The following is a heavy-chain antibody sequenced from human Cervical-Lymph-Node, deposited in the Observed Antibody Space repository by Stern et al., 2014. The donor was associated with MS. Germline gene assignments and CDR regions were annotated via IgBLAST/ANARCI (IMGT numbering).Heavy chain of an antibody. CDR1: GFTFSSYG. J-gene: IGHJ6*02. CDR2: IWYDGSNE. D-gene: IGHD6-19*01. V-gene: IGHV3-33*02. CDR3: AREGKSSSRYAALYYYGMDV. Sequence: QVQLVESGGGVVQPGRSLRLSCAASGFTFSSYGMHWVRQAPGKGLEWVAVIWYDGSNEYYADSAKGRFTISRDNPRNTLFLQMNSLRADDTAVYFCAREGKSSSRYAALYYYGMDVWGQGTTVTVSS.